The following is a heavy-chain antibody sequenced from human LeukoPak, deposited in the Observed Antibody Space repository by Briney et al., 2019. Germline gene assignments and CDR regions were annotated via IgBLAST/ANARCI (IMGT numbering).Heavy chain of an antibody. CDR2: ISSSSSTI. CDR3: ARGAYYYED. CDR1: GFTFTNYW. Sequence: GGSLRLSCAASGFTFTNYWMHWVRQAPGKGLEWVSYISSSSSTIYYADSVKGRFTISRGNAKNSLYLQMNSLRAEDTAVYYCARGAYYYEDWGQGTLVTVSS. J-gene: IGHJ4*02. V-gene: IGHV3-48*01. D-gene: IGHD3-22*01.